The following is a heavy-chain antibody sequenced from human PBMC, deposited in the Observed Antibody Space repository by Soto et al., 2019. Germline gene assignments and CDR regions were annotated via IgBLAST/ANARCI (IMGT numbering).Heavy chain of an antibody. CDR1: WASVSSNTAS. D-gene: IGHD5-12*01. Sequence: HSQPLSLTCAISWASVSSNTASWNCIRQSPSRGLEWLGRTYFRSKWYNDYAVSVKSRIIINPDTSNNQFSLQLNSVTPEDTAVYFCPKGHNLGPKTGYAFDPWGQGIMVTVSS. V-gene: IGHV6-1*01. CDR2: TYFRSKWYN. CDR3: PKGHNLGPKTGYAFDP. J-gene: IGHJ5*02.